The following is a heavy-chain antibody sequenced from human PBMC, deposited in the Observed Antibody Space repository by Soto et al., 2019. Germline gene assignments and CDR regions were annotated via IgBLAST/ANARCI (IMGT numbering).Heavy chain of an antibody. Sequence: EVQLLESGGGLVQPGGSLRLSCAASGFTFNNYAMTWVRQAPGKGLEWGSAISGGGDTTSYADSVKGRFTASRDGSKNTLYLQMSSLRDEDTALYCCAKGRGGSGSLTPRVDFWGQGTLVTVSS. CDR2: ISGGGDTT. CDR1: GFTFNNYA. V-gene: IGHV3-23*01. J-gene: IGHJ4*02. D-gene: IGHD3-10*01. CDR3: AKGRGGSGSLTPRVDF.